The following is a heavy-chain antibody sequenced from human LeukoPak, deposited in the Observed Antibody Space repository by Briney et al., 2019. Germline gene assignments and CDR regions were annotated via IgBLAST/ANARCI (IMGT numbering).Heavy chain of an antibody. CDR1: VGTFNNSA. J-gene: IGHJ5*02. D-gene: IGHD4-17*01. V-gene: IGHV1-69*05. Sequence: ASVKVTCKTSVGTFNNSAISWVRQAPGQGLEWLGGIMPLFGTAGYAQKFQGRVTITKDKSTRTVYLELTSLTSDDTAVYYCARDVHGDYGSGWFDPWGQGTLVSVSS. CDR3: ARDVHGDYGSGWFDP. CDR2: IMPLFGTA.